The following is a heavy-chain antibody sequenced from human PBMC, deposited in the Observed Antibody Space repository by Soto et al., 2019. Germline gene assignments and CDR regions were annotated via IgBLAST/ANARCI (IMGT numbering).Heavy chain of an antibody. CDR2: VYHSGNT. V-gene: IGHV4-4*02. CDR1: GDSISSDKW. Sequence: SDTLSLTCAVSGDSISSDKWWSWVRQPPGKGLEWIGEVYHSGNTNYNPSLKSRVIISVDKSKNQFSLKLSSVTDADTAMYYCARGERQKQRDYWRQGTLVPSPQ. CDR3: ARGERQKQRDY. D-gene: IGHD6-25*01. J-gene: IGHJ4*02.